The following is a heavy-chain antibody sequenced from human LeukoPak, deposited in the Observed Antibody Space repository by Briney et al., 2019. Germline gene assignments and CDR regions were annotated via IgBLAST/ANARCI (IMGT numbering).Heavy chain of an antibody. J-gene: IGHJ4*02. V-gene: IGHV3-23*01. CDR2: ISCSGGST. Sequence: GSLRLSFAASGFPFSSYAMSWGRPAPGKGVEWVSAISCSGGSTYYADPVKGRFTISRDNSKNTLYLQMNSLRAEDTAVYYCAKDPLPYDFWSGYWKDYWGQGTLVTVSS. D-gene: IGHD3-3*01. CDR3: AKDPLPYDFWSGYWKDY. CDR1: GFPFSSYA.